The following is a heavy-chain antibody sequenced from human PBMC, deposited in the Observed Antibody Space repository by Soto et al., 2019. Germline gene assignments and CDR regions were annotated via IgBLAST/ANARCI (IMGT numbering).Heavy chain of an antibody. CDR3: AKDSTVTTSLYFYYYGFDG. CDR1: GFTFNHYA. D-gene: IGHD4-17*01. J-gene: IGHJ6*01. Sequence: VQLLESGGGLVQPGGSLRLACTASGFTFNHYAMTWVRQAPGRGLEWVASVSGRGGSKKYADSVKGRFIISRDNSNSTLYLQRDSLGGEDTAVYYCAKDSTVTTSLYFYYYGFDGWGQGTTVTVSS. V-gene: IGHV3-23*01. CDR2: VSGRGGSK.